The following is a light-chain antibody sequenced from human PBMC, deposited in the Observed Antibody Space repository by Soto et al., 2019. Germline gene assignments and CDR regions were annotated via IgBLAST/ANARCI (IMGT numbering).Light chain of an antibody. J-gene: IGKJ1*01. CDR3: HHYNTYSQR. Sequence: DIQMTQSPSTLSGSVGDRVTITCRASQTISSWLAWYQQKPGKAPNLQIYKASTLKSGRPSRFSCSRSGTEFTLTIPSPQPDDFATNYCHHYNTYSQRFGQRTKVDIK. CDR2: KAS. V-gene: IGKV1-5*03. CDR1: QTISSW.